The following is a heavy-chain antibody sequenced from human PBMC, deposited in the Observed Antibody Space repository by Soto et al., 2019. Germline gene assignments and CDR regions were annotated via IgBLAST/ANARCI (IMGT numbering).Heavy chain of an antibody. J-gene: IGHJ4*02. D-gene: IGHD3-16*01. CDR3: VRSGHSFGGVM. CDR2: MYYSGGS. CDR1: GASMNNYY. V-gene: IGHV4-59*01. Sequence: QVQLQEWGPGLVKPSETLSLTCTVSGASMNNYYGSWVRQPPGKGLEWIGYMYYSGGSNSNPSLKGRVTISVDASKNQISLKLTSVTAADTAVYYCVRSGHSFGGVMWGQGTLVTGSS.